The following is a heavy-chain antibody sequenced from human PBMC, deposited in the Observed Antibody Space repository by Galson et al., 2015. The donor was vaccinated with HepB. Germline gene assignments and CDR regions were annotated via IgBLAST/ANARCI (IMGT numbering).Heavy chain of an antibody. CDR1: GLSLSHIWGG. V-gene: IGHV2-5*01. CDR3: VHRQRYCHGTNCCQDAFDI. J-gene: IGHJ3*02. D-gene: IGHD2-15*01. Sequence: PALVKPTQTLTLTCSVSGLSLSHIWGGVGWIRQPPGKALEWLTVIYWNDNKRYSQSLQSRLTITKDTSENQVVLTMTNVDPVDTATYFCVHRQRYCHGTNCCQDAFDIWGQGTMVTVSS. CDR2: IYWNDNK.